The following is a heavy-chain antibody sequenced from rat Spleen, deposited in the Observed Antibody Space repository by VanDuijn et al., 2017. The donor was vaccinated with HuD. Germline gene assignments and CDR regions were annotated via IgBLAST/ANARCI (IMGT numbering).Heavy chain of an antibody. J-gene: IGHJ2*01. CDR1: GFSLTSNG. CDR2: IWTGGST. D-gene: IGHD1-2*01. V-gene: IGHV2-4*01. Sequence: QVQVKESGPGLVQPSQTLSLTCTVSGFSLTSNGVSWVRQPPGKGLEWMGVIWTGGSTAYNSPLKSRLTITRDTSKSQVFLKMNSLQTEDTATYYCARVGYSSYIRYFDYWGQGVMVTVSS. CDR3: ARVGYSSYIRYFDY.